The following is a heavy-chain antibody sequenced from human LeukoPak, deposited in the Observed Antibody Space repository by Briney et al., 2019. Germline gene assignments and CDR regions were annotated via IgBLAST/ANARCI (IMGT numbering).Heavy chain of an antibody. CDR2: IYYSGST. Sequence: SETLSLTCTVSGGSISSYYWSWIRQPPGKGLEWIGYIYYSGSTTYNPSLKSRVTISVDTSKSHFSLKLTSVTAADTAVYYCARSTTTVNYFDYWGQGTLVTVSS. V-gene: IGHV4-59*01. CDR1: GGSISSYY. J-gene: IGHJ4*02. CDR3: ARSTTTVNYFDY. D-gene: IGHD1-1*01.